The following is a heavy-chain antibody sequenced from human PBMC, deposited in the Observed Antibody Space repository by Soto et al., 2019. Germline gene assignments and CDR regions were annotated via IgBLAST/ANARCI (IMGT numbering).Heavy chain of an antibody. CDR1: GYTFTSYD. J-gene: IGHJ4*02. D-gene: IGHD3-16*01. V-gene: IGHV1-8*01. CDR2: MNPNSDNT. Sequence: QVQLVQSGAEVKKPGASVKVSCKASGYTFTSYDINWVRQATGQGLEWMGWMNPNSDNTGYAQKFQGRLTMTRNTPKSTAYMELSSLRSGETAVFSWGRERGGGYFDSWGQGILVTVSS. CDR3: GRERGGGYFDS.